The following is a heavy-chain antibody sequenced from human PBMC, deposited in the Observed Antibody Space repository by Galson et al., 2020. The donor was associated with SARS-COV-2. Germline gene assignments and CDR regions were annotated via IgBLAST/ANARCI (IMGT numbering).Heavy chain of an antibody. V-gene: IGHV1-69*10. Sequence: SVKVSCKASGGTFSSYAISWVRQAPGQGLEWMGGIIPILGIANYAQKFQGRVTITADKSTSTAYMELSSLRSEDTAVYYCARSSAPVTTTPSRYYYYGMDVWGQGTTVTVSS. J-gene: IGHJ6*02. CDR2: IIPILGIA. CDR3: ARSSAPVTTTPSRYYYYGMDV. CDR1: GGTFSSYA. D-gene: IGHD4-4*01.